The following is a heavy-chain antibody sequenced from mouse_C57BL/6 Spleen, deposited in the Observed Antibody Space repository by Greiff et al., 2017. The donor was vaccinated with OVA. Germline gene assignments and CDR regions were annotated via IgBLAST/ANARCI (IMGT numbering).Heavy chain of an antibody. CDR1: GFSLTSYG. CDR3: AKEVPIYYAMDY. CDR2: IWRGGST. Sequence: VKLMESGPGLVQPSQSLSITCTVSGFSLTSYGVHWVRQSPGKGLEWLGVIWRGGSTDYNAAFMSRLSITKDNSKSQVFFKMNSLQADDTAIYYCAKEVPIYYAMDYWGQGTSVTVSS. J-gene: IGHJ4*01. D-gene: IGHD5-1*01. V-gene: IGHV2-5*01.